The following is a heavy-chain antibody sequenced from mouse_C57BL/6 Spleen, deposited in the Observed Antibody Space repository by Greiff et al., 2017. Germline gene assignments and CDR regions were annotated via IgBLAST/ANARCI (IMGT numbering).Heavy chain of an antibody. CDR2: IHTNSGST. CDR3: ARPYCYEYDVGAMDY. V-gene: IGHV1-64*01. CDR1: GFTFTSYW. Sequence: VQLQQPGADLVKPGASVKLSCTASGFTFTSYWMHWVRQRPGQGLEWIGMIHTNSGSTNYYETFTSRATLTVDNSSSETDMQRSSLTSEDLAVYDRARPYCYEYDVGAMDYWGQGTSVTVSS. D-gene: IGHD2-4*01. J-gene: IGHJ4*01.